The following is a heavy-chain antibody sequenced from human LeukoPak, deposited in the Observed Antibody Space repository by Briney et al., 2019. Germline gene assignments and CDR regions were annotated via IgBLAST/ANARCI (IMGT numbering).Heavy chain of an antibody. J-gene: IGHJ4*02. CDR1: GYSFSNYW. Sequence: GESLKISCKGSGYSFSNYWIGWVRQMPGKGLEWVGIILPGNSDTRYSPFFQGQVTMSADKSISTAYLQWSSLKAADTATYYCARQYYDILTDPNYFDSWGQGTLVTVSS. CDR2: ILPGNSDT. V-gene: IGHV5-51*01. D-gene: IGHD3-9*01. CDR3: ARQYYDILTDPNYFDS.